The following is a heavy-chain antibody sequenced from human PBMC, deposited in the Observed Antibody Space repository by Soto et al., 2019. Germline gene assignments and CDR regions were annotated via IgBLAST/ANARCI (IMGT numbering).Heavy chain of an antibody. Sequence: QLQLRESGPGLVKPSETLSLTCTVSGGSISSSSYYWGWIRQPPGKGLEWIGSIYYSGSTYYNPSLKSRVTIPVDTSKNQFSLKLSSVTAADTAVYYCASDIVLVPAAIDYWGQGTLVTVSS. CDR1: GGSISSSSYY. CDR2: IYYSGST. V-gene: IGHV4-39*01. D-gene: IGHD2-2*01. CDR3: ASDIVLVPAAIDY. J-gene: IGHJ4*02.